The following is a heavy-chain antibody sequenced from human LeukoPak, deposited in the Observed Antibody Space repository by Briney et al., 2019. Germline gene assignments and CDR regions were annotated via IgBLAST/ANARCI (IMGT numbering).Heavy chain of an antibody. D-gene: IGHD3-10*01. CDR3: AKDLGSGSYYNLPVF. CDR2: INSDGSST. J-gene: IGHJ4*02. V-gene: IGHV3-74*01. Sequence: GGSLRLCCAASGFTFRSYWMHWVRQVPGKGLVWVSRINSDGSSTSHADSVKGRFTISRDNAKNTLYLQMNSLRAEDTAFYYCAKDLGSGSYYNLPVFWGQGTLVTVSS. CDR1: GFTFRSYW.